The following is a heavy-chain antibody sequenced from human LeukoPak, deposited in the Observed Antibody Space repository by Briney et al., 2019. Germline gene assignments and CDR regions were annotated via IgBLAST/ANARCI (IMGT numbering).Heavy chain of an antibody. V-gene: IGHV3-30*18. CDR2: ISYDGSNK. CDR3: AKGRVTMVRGVDPTFSDP. Sequence: PGGSLRLSCAASGFTFSSYGMHWVRQAPGKGLEWVAVISYDGSNKYYADSVKGRFTISRDNSKNTLYLQMNSLRAEDTAVYYCAKGRVTMVRGVDPTFSDPWGQGTLVTVSS. CDR1: GFTFSSYG. D-gene: IGHD3-10*01. J-gene: IGHJ5*02.